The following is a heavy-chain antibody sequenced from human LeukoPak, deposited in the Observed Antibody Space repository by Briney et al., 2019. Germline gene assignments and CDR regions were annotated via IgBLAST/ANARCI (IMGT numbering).Heavy chain of an antibody. J-gene: IGHJ4*02. CDR2: ISGTSGNT. V-gene: IGHV3-23*01. Sequence: GGSLRLSCAASGFTFSSYAMSWVRQAPGKGLEWVSGISGTSGNTIYADSVKGRLTISRDNSKNTLYLQMNGLRAEDTAVYYCAKESSGWRGNFDYWGQGSLLTVSS. D-gene: IGHD6-19*01. CDR1: GFTFSSYA. CDR3: AKESSGWRGNFDY.